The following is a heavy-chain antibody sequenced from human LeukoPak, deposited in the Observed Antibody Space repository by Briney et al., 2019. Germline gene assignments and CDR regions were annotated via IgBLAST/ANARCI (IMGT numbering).Heavy chain of an antibody. D-gene: IGHD2-15*01. V-gene: IGHV4-59*11. CDR1: GGSISGHY. CDR3: ARDRPGYCSGGSCSPSFDY. Sequence: SETLSLTCTVSGGSISGHYWSWIRQPPGKGLEYIGYIYYSGSTNYSPSLKSRVTISIDTSKNQFSLRLSSVTAADTAVYYCARDRPGYCSGGSCSPSFDYWGQGTLVTVSS. J-gene: IGHJ4*02. CDR2: IYYSGST.